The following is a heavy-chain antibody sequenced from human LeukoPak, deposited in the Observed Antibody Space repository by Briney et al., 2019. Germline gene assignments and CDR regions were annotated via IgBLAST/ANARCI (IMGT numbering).Heavy chain of an antibody. CDR2: ISAYNGNT. D-gene: IGHD3-9*01. V-gene: IGHV1-18*01. J-gene: IGHJ6*02. Sequence: ASVKVSCKASGYTFTSYGISWVRQAPGQGLEWMGWISAYNGNTNYAQKLQGRVTMTTDTSTSTAYMELRSLRSDDTAVYYCARAVLRYFDWLLNNYYYGMDVWGQGTTVTVSS. CDR3: ARAVLRYFDWLLNNYYYGMDV. CDR1: GYTFTSYG.